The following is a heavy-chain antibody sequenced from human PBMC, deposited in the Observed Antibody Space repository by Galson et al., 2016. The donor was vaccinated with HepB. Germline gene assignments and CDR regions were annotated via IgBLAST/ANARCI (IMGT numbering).Heavy chain of an antibody. Sequence: SLRLSCAASGFTFSIYGMHWVRQAPGKGLEWVAFISYDGSNKKYADSVKGRFTISRDNSKKTLYLQMNSLRAEDTAVYYCAKDGRIYCSSASCHDHFHYWGQGTLVTVSS. CDR1: GFTFSIYG. CDR3: AKDGRIYCSSASCHDHFHY. J-gene: IGHJ4*02. CDR2: ISYDGSNK. D-gene: IGHD2-2*01. V-gene: IGHV3-30*18.